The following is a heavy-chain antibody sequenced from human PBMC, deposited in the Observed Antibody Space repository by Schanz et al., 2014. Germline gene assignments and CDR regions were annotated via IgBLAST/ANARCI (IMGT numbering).Heavy chain of an antibody. D-gene: IGHD6-13*01. Sequence: EVKMVESGGGLVQPGGSLRLSCAASGFTFSGFWMTWVRQAPGKGLEWVANIKEDGSVKDYVDSVKGRFTISRDNAKNSLYLQMNSLRAEDTAVYYCARGLIAAAGGAFDYWGQGTLVTVSS. CDR2: IKEDGSVK. CDR3: ARGLIAAAGGAFDY. J-gene: IGHJ4*02. CDR1: GFTFSGFW. V-gene: IGHV3-7*03.